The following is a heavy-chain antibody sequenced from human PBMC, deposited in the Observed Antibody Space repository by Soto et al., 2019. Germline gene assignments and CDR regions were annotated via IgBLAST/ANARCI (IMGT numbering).Heavy chain of an antibody. CDR3: GGQDYGAKGYYFEN. CDR2: IYYIGNT. D-gene: IGHD4-17*01. Sequence: QLQLQESGSGLVKPSETLSLTCIVSNGSISSRSSYWGWIRQTPGKGREWIGSIYYIGNTYYNPSLKSRVTISIHTSKPQLSLKMNSVTAADTAVYFCGGQDYGAKGYYFENWGQGALVTVSS. J-gene: IGHJ4*02. V-gene: IGHV4-39*01. CDR1: NGSISSRSSY.